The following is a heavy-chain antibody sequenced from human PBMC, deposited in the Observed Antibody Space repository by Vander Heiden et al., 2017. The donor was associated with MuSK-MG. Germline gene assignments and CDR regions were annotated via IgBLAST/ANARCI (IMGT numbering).Heavy chain of an antibody. CDR1: GGSISSSSYY. J-gene: IGHJ4*02. V-gene: IGHV4-39*01. CDR3: ARPHHYSSSFFDY. Sequence: QLQLQESGPGLVKPSETLSLTCTVSGGSISSSSYYWGWIRQPPGKGLEWIGSIYYSGSTYYNPSLKSRVTISVDTSKNQFSLKLSSVTAADTAVYYCARPHHYSSSFFDYWGQGTLVTVSS. D-gene: IGHD6-13*01. CDR2: IYYSGST.